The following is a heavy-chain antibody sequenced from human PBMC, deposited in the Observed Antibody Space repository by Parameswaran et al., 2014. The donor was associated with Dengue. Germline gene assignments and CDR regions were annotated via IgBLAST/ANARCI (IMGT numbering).Heavy chain of an antibody. V-gene: IGHV3-73*01. CDR2: IRSKANSYAT. D-gene: IGHD3-3*01. CDR3: TREWPDY. Sequence: VRQMPGKGLEWVGRIRSKANSYATAYAASVKGRFTISRDDSKNTAYLQMNSLKTEDTAVYYCTREWPDYWGQGTLVTVSS. J-gene: IGHJ4*02.